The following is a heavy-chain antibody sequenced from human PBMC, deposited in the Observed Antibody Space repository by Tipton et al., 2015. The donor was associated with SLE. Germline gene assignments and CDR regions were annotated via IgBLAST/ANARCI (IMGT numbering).Heavy chain of an antibody. D-gene: IGHD5-12*01. CDR3: ARDRGYSGYDNPGYFDY. Sequence: SLRLSCAASGFTFSSYSMNCVRQAPGKGLEWVSSISSSSSYIHHADSEKGRFTISRDRAKNSLFLQMNSLRAEDTTVYYCARDRGYSGYDNPGYFDYWGQGTLVTVPS. CDR2: ISSSSSYI. J-gene: IGHJ4*02. V-gene: IGHV3-21*01. CDR1: GFTFSSYS.